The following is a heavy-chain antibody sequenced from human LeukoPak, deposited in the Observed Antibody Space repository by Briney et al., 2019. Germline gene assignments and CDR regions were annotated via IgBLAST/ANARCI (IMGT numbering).Heavy chain of an antibody. CDR1: GYTFTSYD. Sequence: ASVKVSCKASGYTFTSYDINWVRQATGQGLEWMGWMNPNSGNTGYAQKFQGRVTMTRNTSISTAYMELSSLRSEDTAVYYCVRGYYDSSGYYFLSAFDIWGQGTTVTVSS. D-gene: IGHD3-22*01. CDR3: VRGYYDSSGYYFLSAFDI. J-gene: IGHJ3*02. V-gene: IGHV1-8*01. CDR2: MNPNSGNT.